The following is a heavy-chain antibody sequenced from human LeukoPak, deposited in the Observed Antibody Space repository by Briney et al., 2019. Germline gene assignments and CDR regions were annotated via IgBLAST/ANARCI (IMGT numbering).Heavy chain of an antibody. CDR2: IDNSGSTI. CDR3: ARDPSGSYYQGNWFDP. D-gene: IGHD1-26*01. CDR1: GLTFTIYE. Sequence: PGGSLRLSCSALGLTFTIYEVNWGPAAPEEGVGWGSYIDNSGSTIYYADSVKSRFTISRDNAKNSLYLQMNSLRAEDTAVYYCARDPSGSYYQGNWFDPWGQGTLVTVSS. V-gene: IGHV3-48*03. J-gene: IGHJ5*02.